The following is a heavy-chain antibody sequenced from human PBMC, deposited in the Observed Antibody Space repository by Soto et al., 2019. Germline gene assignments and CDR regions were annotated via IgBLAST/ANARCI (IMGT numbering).Heavy chain of an antibody. CDR3: ARGLFCSGRICPLYHYHCYSMAV. J-gene: IGHJ6*03. V-gene: IGHV4-59*01. CDR2: IYDSGFT. CDR1: GGSISNYY. D-gene: IGHD2-15*01. Sequence: PSETLSLTCTVSGGSISNYYWIWIRQPPGKGLEWIGSIYDSGFTNYKPSLKSRVAISLDASQNQFSLRLTSVTAADTAVYYCARGLFCSGRICPLYHYHCYSMAVWGKGTTVTVSS.